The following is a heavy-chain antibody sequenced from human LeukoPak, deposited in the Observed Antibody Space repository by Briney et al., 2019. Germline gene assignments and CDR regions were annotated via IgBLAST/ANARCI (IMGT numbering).Heavy chain of an antibody. V-gene: IGHV4-59*01. CDR3: ARVAAGYYYYMDV. D-gene: IGHD6-13*01. Sequence: PSETLSLTCTVSGGSISSYHWNWIRQPPGKGLEWIGYTYYTGTTNYNPSLKSRVTLSVDMSKNQLSLKLSSVTAADTAVYYCARVAAGYYYYMDVWGKGTTVTVSS. CDR2: TYYTGTT. CDR1: GGSISSYH. J-gene: IGHJ6*03.